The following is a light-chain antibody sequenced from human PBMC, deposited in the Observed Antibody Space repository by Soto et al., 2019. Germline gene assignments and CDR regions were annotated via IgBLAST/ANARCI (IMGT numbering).Light chain of an antibody. Sequence: QSVLTQPASVSGSPGQSITISCTGTSSDVGGYNYVSWYQQHPGKAPKLLIYDVSNRPSGASNRFSGSKSGNTASLTISGLQAEDDSDYYCSSYTGNTTLHHVFGTGTEVTDL. CDR1: SSDVGGYNY. CDR2: DVS. V-gene: IGLV2-14*01. CDR3: SSYTGNTTLHHV. J-gene: IGLJ1*01.